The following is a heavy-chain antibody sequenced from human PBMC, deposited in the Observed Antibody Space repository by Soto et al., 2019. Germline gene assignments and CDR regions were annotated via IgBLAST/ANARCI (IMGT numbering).Heavy chain of an antibody. Sequence: GGSLRLSCAASGFTFSSYAMSWVRQAPGKGLEWVSAISGSGGSTYYADSVKGRFTISRDNSKNTLYLQMNSLRAEDRAVYYCAKGRTGAVGWDAFDIWGQGTMVTVSS. CDR1: GFTFSSYA. V-gene: IGHV3-23*01. CDR3: AKGRTGAVGWDAFDI. J-gene: IGHJ3*02. D-gene: IGHD7-27*01. CDR2: ISGSGGST.